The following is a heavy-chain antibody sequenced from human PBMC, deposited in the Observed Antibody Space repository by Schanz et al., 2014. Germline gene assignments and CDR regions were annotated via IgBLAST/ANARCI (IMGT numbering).Heavy chain of an antibody. Sequence: QVQLVESGGGLVKPGGSLRLSCAASGFTFSDYYMSWIRQDPGKGLEWVSYISNTNSYTNYADSVKGRFTISRDNAKNSLYLQMSSLRAEDTAVYYCARVQGGGIAAALVDYWGQGTLVTVSS. CDR2: ISNTNSYT. D-gene: IGHD6-13*01. J-gene: IGHJ4*02. V-gene: IGHV3-11*06. CDR3: ARVQGGGIAAALVDY. CDR1: GFTFSDYY.